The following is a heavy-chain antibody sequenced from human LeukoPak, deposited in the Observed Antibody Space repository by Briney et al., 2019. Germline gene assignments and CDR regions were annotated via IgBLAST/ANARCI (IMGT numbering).Heavy chain of an antibody. CDR3: ARDQGYTSEWLDY. J-gene: IGHJ4*02. CDR2: ISGFNGYT. D-gene: IGHD6-19*01. V-gene: IGHV1-18*01. CDR1: GNTFSNYG. Sequence: ASVKVSCKASGNTFSNYGISWVRQAPGQGLEWMGWISGFNGYTRYAQNLQGRVTMTTDTSTSTAYMELRSLISDDTAVYYCARDQGYTSEWLDYWGRGTLVTVSS.